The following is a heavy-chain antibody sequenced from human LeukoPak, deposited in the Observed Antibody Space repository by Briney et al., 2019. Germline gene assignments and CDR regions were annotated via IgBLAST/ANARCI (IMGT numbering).Heavy chain of an antibody. D-gene: IGHD3-10*01. Sequence: ASVKVSCKASGYTFTGYYMHWVRQAPGQGLEWMGWINPNSGGTNYAQKFQGRVTMTRDTSISTAYMELSRLRSDDTAVYYCARVKVRGVIITPWGQGTLVTVSS. J-gene: IGHJ5*02. V-gene: IGHV1-2*02. CDR1: GYTFTGYY. CDR3: ARVKVRGVIITP. CDR2: INPNSGGT.